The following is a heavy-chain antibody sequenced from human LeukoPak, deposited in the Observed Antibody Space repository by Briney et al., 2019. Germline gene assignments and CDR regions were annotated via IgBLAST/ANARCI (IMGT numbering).Heavy chain of an antibody. CDR1: GFTFSFYG. D-gene: IGHD6-13*01. CDR3: ARWGISAAHDAFDM. CDR2: IWSHGNEK. J-gene: IGHJ3*02. V-gene: IGHV3-33*01. Sequence: PGRSLRLSCAASGFTFSFYGTHWVRQAPGKGLKWVAVIWSHGNEKYYADSVEGRFTVSRDNSKNTLYLQMNSLRDEDTAVYYCARWGISAAHDAFDMWGQGTMVTVSS.